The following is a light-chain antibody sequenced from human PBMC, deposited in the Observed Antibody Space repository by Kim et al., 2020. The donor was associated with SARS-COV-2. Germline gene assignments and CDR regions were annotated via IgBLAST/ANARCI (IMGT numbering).Light chain of an antibody. J-gene: IGLJ2*01. V-gene: IGLV3-1*01. CDR3: QAWDSSTAVV. Sequence: SSSLPPPPSFSVSPGQTSSITCSGNKLGDKYTCWYQQKPGRSPVLVIYQDSKRPSGIPERFSGSNSGNTATLTISGTQAMDEADYYCQAWDSSTAVVFGGGTQLTVL. CDR2: QDS. CDR1: KLGDKY.